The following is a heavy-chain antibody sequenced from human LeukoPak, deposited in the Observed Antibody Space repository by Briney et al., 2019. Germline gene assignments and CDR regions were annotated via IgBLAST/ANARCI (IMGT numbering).Heavy chain of an antibody. CDR1: GFTLSSYA. V-gene: IGHV3-30-3*01. J-gene: IGHJ1*01. D-gene: IGHD3-16*01. CDR2: ISYDGSNK. CDR3: ARVGGYSTYFQH. Sequence: PGGSLRLSCAASGFTLSSYAMHWVRQAPGKGLEWVAVISYDGSNKYYADSVKGRFTISRVNSKNTLYLQINSLRAEDTAVYYCARVGGYSTYFQHWGQGTLVTVSS.